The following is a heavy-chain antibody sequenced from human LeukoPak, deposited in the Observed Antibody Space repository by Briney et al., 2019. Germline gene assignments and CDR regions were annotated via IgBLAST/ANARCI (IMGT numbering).Heavy chain of an antibody. CDR3: ARERGRITLLRGVIPDAFDL. D-gene: IGHD3-10*01. V-gene: IGHV4-30-4*02. Sequence: SETLSLTCTVSGGSISSGDYYWSWIRQPPGKGLEWIGYIYYSGSTYYNPSLNSRVTISIDTSRNQFSLHLTSVTAADTAVYYCARERGRITLLRGVIPDAFDLWGQGTMVTVSS. J-gene: IGHJ3*01. CDR2: IYYSGST. CDR1: GGSISSGDYY.